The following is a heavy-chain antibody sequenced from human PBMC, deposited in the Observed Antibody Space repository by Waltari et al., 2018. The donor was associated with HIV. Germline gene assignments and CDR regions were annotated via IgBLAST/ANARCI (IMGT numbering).Heavy chain of an antibody. Sequence: DARLEESGGNLVRTGGSLRLSCAGFGFNFRSNRMHWIRHAPGKGLVWVSNINIDGTETSYLDSVKGRFTISRDNTKNTVYLQMNGLRVDDTDIYYCTRDLSTYGHEFDYWGQGTRVTVAS. CDR2: INIDGTET. D-gene: IGHD2-2*01. V-gene: IGHV3-74*01. J-gene: IGHJ4*02. CDR3: TRDLSTYGHEFDY. CDR1: GFNFRSNR.